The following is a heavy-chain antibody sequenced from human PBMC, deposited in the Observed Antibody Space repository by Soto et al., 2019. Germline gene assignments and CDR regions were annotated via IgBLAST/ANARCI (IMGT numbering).Heavy chain of an antibody. CDR3: ARGSWNDILTPLYYYGMDV. CDR1: GGTFSSYA. D-gene: IGHD3-9*01. Sequence: SVKVSCKASGGTFSSYAISWVRQAPVQGLEWMGGIIPIFGTANYAQKFQGRVTITADKSTSTAYMELSSPRSEDTAVYYCARGSWNDILTPLYYYGMDVWGQGTTVTVSS. CDR2: IIPIFGTA. V-gene: IGHV1-69*06. J-gene: IGHJ6*02.